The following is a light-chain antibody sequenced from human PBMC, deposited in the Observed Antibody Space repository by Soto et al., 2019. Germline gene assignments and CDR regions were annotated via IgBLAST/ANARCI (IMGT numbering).Light chain of an antibody. CDR2: GNN. J-gene: IGLJ2*01. CDR1: SSNIGANYD. V-gene: IGLV1-40*01. CDR3: QSYDSSLSGVV. Sequence: QSVLTQPPSVSGAPGQTVTISCTGSSSNIGANYDVHWYQQRPGTAPKLLIFGNNNRPSGVPDRFSGSKSGTSASLAITGLQADDEADYYCQSYDSSLSGVVFGGGTKVTVL.